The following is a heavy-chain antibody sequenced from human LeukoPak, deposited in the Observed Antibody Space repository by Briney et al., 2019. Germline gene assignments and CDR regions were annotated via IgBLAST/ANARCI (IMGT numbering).Heavy chain of an antibody. CDR3: ARLQSVPAAGGWWFDP. J-gene: IGHJ5*02. V-gene: IGHV4-39*01. D-gene: IGHD2-2*01. CDR1: GGSISSSTYC. Sequence: SETLSLTCTVSGGSISSSTYCWGWIRQPPGKGLEWIGSLYYSGSTYNNPSLKSRVTISVDTSKNQFSLKLSSVTAADTAVYYCARLQSVPAAGGWWFDPWGQGTLVTVSS. CDR2: LYYSGST.